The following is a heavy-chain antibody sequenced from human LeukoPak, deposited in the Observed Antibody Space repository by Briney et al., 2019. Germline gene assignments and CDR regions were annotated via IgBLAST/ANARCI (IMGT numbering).Heavy chain of an antibody. D-gene: IGHD3-22*01. Sequence: SETLSLTCAVYGGSFSGYYWSWIRQPPGKGLEWIGEINHSGSTNYNPSLKSRVTISVDTSKNQFSLKLSSVTAADTAVYYCARPSDDYYDSSGYYDYWGLGTLVTVSS. CDR2: INHSGST. J-gene: IGHJ4*02. CDR3: ARPSDDYYDSSGYYDY. CDR1: GGSFSGYY. V-gene: IGHV4-34*01.